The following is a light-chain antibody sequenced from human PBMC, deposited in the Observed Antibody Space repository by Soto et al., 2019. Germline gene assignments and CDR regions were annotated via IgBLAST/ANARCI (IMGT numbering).Light chain of an antibody. Sequence: QSALTQPPSASGSPGQSVTISCTGTSSDVGGYNYVSWYQQHPGKAPKLMIYEVSKRPSGVPDRLSGSKSGNTASLPVSGLQAEDEADYYCSSYAGSNNFGVFGPGTRSPS. CDR1: SSDVGGYNY. CDR3: SSYAGSNNFGV. CDR2: EVS. J-gene: IGLJ1*01. V-gene: IGLV2-8*01.